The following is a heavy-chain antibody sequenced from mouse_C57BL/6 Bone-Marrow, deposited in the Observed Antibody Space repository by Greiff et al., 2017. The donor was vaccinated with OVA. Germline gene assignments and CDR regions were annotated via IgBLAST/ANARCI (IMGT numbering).Heavy chain of an antibody. CDR2: IYPGSGNT. CDR1: GYTFTDYY. D-gene: IGHD1-1*01. Sequence: LQESGAELVRPGASVKLSCKASGYTFTDYYINWVKQRPGQGLEWIARIYPGSGNTYYNEKFKGKATLTAEKSSSTAYMQLSSLTSEDSAVYFCARRDYGSSHWYFDVWGTGTTVTVSS. CDR3: ARRDYGSSHWYFDV. J-gene: IGHJ1*03. V-gene: IGHV1-76*01.